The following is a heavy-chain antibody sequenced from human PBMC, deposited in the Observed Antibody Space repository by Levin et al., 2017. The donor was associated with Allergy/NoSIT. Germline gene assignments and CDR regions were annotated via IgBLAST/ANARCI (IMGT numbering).Heavy chain of an antibody. Sequence: LSLTCAASGFTFSSYWMHWVRQVPGKGLVWVSRINSDGSSTSYADSVKGRFTISRDNAKNTLYLQMNSLRAEDTAVYYCARVGETGLHPWGQGTLVTVSS. CDR3: ARVGETGLHP. V-gene: IGHV3-74*01. CDR2: INSDGSST. D-gene: IGHD3-16*01. J-gene: IGHJ5*02. CDR1: GFTFSSYW.